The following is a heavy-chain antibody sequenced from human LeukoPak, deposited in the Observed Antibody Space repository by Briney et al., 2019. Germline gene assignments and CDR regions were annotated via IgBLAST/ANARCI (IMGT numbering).Heavy chain of an antibody. V-gene: IGHV3-23*01. Sequence: PGGSLRLSCAASGFTFSDYGMSWVRQAPGKGLEWVSSIRGGGSGTYCADSVKGRFTISRDNSKNTLSLQMNSLGAEDTAVYFCAKLNGDVYNHYFDYWGQGALVTVSS. CDR1: GFTFSDYG. J-gene: IGHJ4*02. CDR2: IRGGGSGT. CDR3: AKLNGDVYNHYFDY. D-gene: IGHD1-1*01.